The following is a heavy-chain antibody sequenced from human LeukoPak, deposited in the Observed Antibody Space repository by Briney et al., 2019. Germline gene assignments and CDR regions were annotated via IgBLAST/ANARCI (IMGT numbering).Heavy chain of an antibody. CDR1: GGTFSSYA. J-gene: IGHJ4*02. CDR2: IIPIFGTA. CDR3: AMEIVGATVYDY. Sequence: ASVKVSCKASGGTFSSYAISWVRQAPGQGLEWMGGIIPIFGTANYAQKLQGRVTITADESTSTAYMELSSLRSEDTAVYYCAMEIVGATVYDYWGQGTLVTVSS. V-gene: IGHV1-69*01. D-gene: IGHD1-26*01.